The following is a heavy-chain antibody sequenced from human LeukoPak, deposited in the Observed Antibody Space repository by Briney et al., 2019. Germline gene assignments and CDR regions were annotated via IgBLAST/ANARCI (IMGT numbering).Heavy chain of an antibody. V-gene: IGHV1-2*04. CDR2: INPNSGGT. CDR3: ARDYTSGDLDY. J-gene: IGHJ4*02. D-gene: IGHD6-19*01. CDR1: GYTFTGYY. Sequence: ASVKVSCKASGYTFTGYYMRWVRQAPGQGLEWMGWINPNSGGTNYAQKFQGWVTMTRDTSISTAYMELSRLRSDDTAVYYCARDYTSGDLDYWGQGTLVTVSS.